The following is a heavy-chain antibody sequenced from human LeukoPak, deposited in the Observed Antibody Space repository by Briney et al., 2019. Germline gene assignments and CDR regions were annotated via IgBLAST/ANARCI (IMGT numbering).Heavy chain of an antibody. CDR1: GFTFSSYS. Sequence: GGSLRPSCTASGFTFSSYSMNWVRQAPGKGLEWVSCISSSSRTIYDADSVKGRFTISRDNARNSLNLEMNSLRVEDTAVYYCARDSRGVGWEPCFDYWGQGTLVPVSS. J-gene: IGHJ4*02. D-gene: IGHD1-26*01. CDR3: ARDSRGVGWEPCFDY. CDR2: ISSSSRTI. V-gene: IGHV3-48*04.